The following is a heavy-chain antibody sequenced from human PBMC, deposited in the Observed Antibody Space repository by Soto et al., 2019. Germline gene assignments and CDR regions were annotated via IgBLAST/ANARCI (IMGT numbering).Heavy chain of an antibody. CDR2: IYYSGST. CDR1: GGSISSGGYY. Sequence: QVQLQESGPGLVKPSQTLSLTCTVSGGSISSGGYYWSWIRQHPGKGLEWIGYIYYSGSTYYNPSLKSRVTISVDTSKSQFSLKLSSVTAADTAVYYCARHNTKWLPNDYWGQGTLVTVSS. CDR3: ARHNTKWLPNDY. J-gene: IGHJ4*02. D-gene: IGHD3-22*01. V-gene: IGHV4-31*03.